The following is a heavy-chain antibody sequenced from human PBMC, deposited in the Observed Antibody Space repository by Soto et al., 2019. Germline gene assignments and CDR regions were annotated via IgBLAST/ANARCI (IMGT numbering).Heavy chain of an antibody. Sequence: QVQLVQSGAEVKKPGASVKVSCKASGYTFTSYGISLVRQAPGQGLEWMGWISAYNGNTNYAQKLQGRVTMTTDTSTSTAYMELRSLRSDDTAVYYCARQADYDILTGYYNPRFDYWGQGTLVTVSS. V-gene: IGHV1-18*01. CDR1: GYTFTSYG. D-gene: IGHD3-9*01. CDR2: ISAYNGNT. CDR3: ARQADYDILTGYYNPRFDY. J-gene: IGHJ4*02.